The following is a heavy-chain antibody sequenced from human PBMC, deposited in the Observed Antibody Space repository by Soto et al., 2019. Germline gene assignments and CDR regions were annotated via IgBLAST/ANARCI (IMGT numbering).Heavy chain of an antibody. J-gene: IGHJ4*02. Sequence: QITLRQSGPTRVRPTQPLRLTGNFSGFSLSSNGVGVVWIRQPPGKAPHWLAVIYWDDDKRYSPSLKSRLTITKDTTKNQVVLTMTNMDPVDTGTYYCAHRALYSGSYWDGGYFDAWGQGTPVTVSP. CDR2: IYWDDDK. D-gene: IGHD1-26*01. CDR3: AHRALYSGSYWDGGYFDA. CDR1: GFSLSSNGVG. V-gene: IGHV2-5*02.